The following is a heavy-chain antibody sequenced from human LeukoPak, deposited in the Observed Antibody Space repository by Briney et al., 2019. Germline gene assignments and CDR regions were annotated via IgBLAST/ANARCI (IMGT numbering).Heavy chain of an antibody. CDR1: GFTFSSYA. D-gene: IGHD6-13*01. CDR3: AKSPDSSSWYQMFDP. J-gene: IGHJ5*02. V-gene: IGHV3-23*01. CDR2: ISGSGGST. Sequence: PGGSLRLSCAASGFTFSSYAMSWVRQAPGKGLEWVSAISGSGGSTYHADSVKGRFTISRDNSKNTLYLQMNSLRAEDTAVYYCAKSPDSSSWYQMFDPWGQGTLVTVSS.